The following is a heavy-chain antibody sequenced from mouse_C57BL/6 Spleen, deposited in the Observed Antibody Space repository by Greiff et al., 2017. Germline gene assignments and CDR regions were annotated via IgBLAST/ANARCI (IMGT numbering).Heavy chain of an antibody. CDR1: GYTFTSYW. J-gene: IGHJ3*01. CDR2: IDPNSGGT. Sequence: QVQLQQPGAELVKPGASVKLSCKASGYTFTSYWMHWVKQRPGRGLEWIGRIDPNSGGTKYNEKFKSKATLTVDTSSSTAYMQLSSLTSEDSAVYYCARGEVYDGYWAWFAYWGQGTLVTVSA. CDR3: ARGEVYDGYWAWFAY. D-gene: IGHD2-3*01. V-gene: IGHV1-62-3*01.